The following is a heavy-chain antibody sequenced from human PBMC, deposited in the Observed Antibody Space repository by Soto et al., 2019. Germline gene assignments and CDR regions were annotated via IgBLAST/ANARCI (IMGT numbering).Heavy chain of an antibody. CDR3: ARQGSY. CDR1: GVSITDTSYY. J-gene: IGHJ4*02. CDR2: IYFNGNT. V-gene: IGHV4-39*01. Sequence: QLQLQESGPGLVKPSETLSLTCNVSGVSITDTSYYWGWIRQPPGKGLESIGTIYFNGNTFYNPSLKRRLTISVDTSKNQISLRLTSVTAADTAVYYCARQGSYWGQGTLVAVSS.